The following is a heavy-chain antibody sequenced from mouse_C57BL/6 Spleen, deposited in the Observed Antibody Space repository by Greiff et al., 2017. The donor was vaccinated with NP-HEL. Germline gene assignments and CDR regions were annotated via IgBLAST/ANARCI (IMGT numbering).Heavy chain of an antibody. V-gene: IGHV5-17*01. CDR2: ISSGSSTI. CDR1: GFTFSDYG. CDR3: ARYSSGYEGYAMDY. J-gene: IGHJ4*01. Sequence: EVKLVESGGGLVKPGGSLKLSCAASGFTFSDYGMHWVRQAPEKGLEWVAYISSGSSTIYYADTVKGRFTISRDNAKNTLFLQMTSLRSEDTAMYYCARYSSGYEGYAMDYWGQGTSVTVSS. D-gene: IGHD3-2*02.